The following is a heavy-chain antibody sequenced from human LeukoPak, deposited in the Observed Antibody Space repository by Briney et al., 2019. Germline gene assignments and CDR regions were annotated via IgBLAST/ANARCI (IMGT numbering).Heavy chain of an antibody. D-gene: IGHD6-6*01. CDR1: GDSISSSSYY. J-gene: IGHJ5*02. CDR2: IYYRGST. CDR3: ARGYFIATRLLWFDP. Sequence: SETLSLTCTVSGDSISSSSYYWGWIRQPPGKGLEWFGSIYYRGSTYYNPSLKSRVTMSVDTSKNQFSLKLSSVTAADTAVFYCARGYFIATRLLWFDPWGQGSLVTVSS. V-gene: IGHV4-39*07.